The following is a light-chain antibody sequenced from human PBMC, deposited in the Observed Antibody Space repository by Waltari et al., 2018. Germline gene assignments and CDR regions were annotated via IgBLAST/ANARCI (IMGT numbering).Light chain of an antibody. J-gene: IGLJ3*02. V-gene: IGLV2-23*02. Sequence: QPALTQPASVSGSPGQSITISCSGTSSDVASYDLVSWFQQHPGKAPKLIISEVTKRPSGISDRFSGFKSGNMATLTISGLRAEDEADYYCSSYAGRNTWVFGGKTKLTVL. CDR3: SSYAGRNTWV. CDR2: EVT. CDR1: SSDVASYDL.